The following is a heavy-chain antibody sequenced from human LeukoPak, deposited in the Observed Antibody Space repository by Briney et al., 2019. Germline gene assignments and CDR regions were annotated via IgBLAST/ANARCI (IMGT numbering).Heavy chain of an antibody. J-gene: IGHJ4*02. D-gene: IGHD6-6*01. CDR1: GFTFSSYA. CDR3: ARMYSSSSPFDY. CDR2: ITTLSSYI. V-gene: IGHV3-21*01. Sequence: GGSLRLSCAASGFTFSSYAMSWVRQAPGKGLEWVSSITTLSSYIYYADSVEGRFTISRDKAKNSLYLQLNSLRAEDTAVYYCARMYSSSSPFDYWGQGTLVTVSS.